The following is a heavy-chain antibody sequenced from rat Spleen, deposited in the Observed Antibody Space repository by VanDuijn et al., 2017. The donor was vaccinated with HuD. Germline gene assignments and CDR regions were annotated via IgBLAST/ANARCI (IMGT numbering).Heavy chain of an antibody. D-gene: IGHD1-1*01. CDR3: ARQHYNGPGFAY. CDR2: ISPSGVT. CDR1: GFTFSDYA. V-gene: IGHV5S23*01. J-gene: IGHJ2*01. Sequence: EVQLVESGGGLVQPGRSLKLSCAASGFTFSDYAMAWVRQAPKKGLEWVASISPSGVTYYRDSVKGRFTVSRENAKSTLYLQMDSLRSEDTATYYCARQHYNGPGFAYWGQGVMVTVSS.